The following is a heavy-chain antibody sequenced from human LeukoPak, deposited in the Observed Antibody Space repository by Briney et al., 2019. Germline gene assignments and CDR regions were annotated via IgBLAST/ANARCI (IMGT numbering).Heavy chain of an antibody. CDR2: IWYDGSHK. CDR3: ARDSLITSGTGSPDY. D-gene: IGHD3-10*01. CDR1: GFTFSSYA. V-gene: IGHV3-33*08. Sequence: GGSLRLSCAASGFTFSSYAMSWVRQAPGKGLEWVAVIWYDGSHKYYPDSVTGRFTISRDNSKNMLFLQIISLRAEDTALYYCARDSLITSGTGSPDYWGQGTLVTVSS. J-gene: IGHJ4*02.